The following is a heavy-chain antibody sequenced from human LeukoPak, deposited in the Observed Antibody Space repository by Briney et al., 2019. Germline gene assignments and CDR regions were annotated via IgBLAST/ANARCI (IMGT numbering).Heavy chain of an antibody. CDR1: GGSISSSNYY. CDR2: IYYSGST. D-gene: IGHD1-7*01. V-gene: IGHV4-39*07. J-gene: IGHJ4*02. CDR3: ARLYGNYQNYFDY. Sequence: SETLSLTCTVSGGSISSSNYYWGWIRQPPGKGLEWIGTIYYSGSTYYNPSLKSRVTISVDTSKNQFSLKLRSVTAADTAVYYCARLYGNYQNYFDYWGQGTLVTVSS.